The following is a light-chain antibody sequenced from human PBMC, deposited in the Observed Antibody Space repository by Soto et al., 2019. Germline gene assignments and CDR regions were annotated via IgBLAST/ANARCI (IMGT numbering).Light chain of an antibody. Sequence: QSALTQPASVSGSPGQSITISCTGTSSDVGGYNYVSWYQQHPGKAPKLMIYEVSNRPSGVSNRFSGSKSGNTASLTISGLQAEDEADYYCSSYTSSSISYVVFGGGTKLTAL. CDR3: SSYTSSSISYVV. CDR1: SSDVGGYNY. V-gene: IGLV2-14*01. J-gene: IGLJ2*01. CDR2: EVS.